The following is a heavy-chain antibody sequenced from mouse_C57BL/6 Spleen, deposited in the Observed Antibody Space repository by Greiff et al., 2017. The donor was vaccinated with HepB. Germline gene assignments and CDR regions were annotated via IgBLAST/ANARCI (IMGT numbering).Heavy chain of an antibody. D-gene: IGHD1-1*01. Sequence: VQLQESGPELVKPGASVKISCKASGYAFSSSWMNWVKQRPGKGLEWIGRLYPGDGDTNYNGKFKGKATLTADKSSSTAYMQLSSLTSEDSAVYFCARSGAYGSSPFAYWGQGTLVTVSA. J-gene: IGHJ3*01. V-gene: IGHV1-82*01. CDR2: LYPGDGDT. CDR3: ARSGAYGSSPFAY. CDR1: GYAFSSSW.